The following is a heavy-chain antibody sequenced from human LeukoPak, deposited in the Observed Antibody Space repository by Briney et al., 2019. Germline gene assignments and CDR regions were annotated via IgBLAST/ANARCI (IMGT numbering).Heavy chain of an antibody. V-gene: IGHV4-34*01. Sequence: SETLSLTCAVYGGSFSGYYWSWIRQPPGKGLEWIGEINHSGSTNYNPSLKSRVTISVDTSENQFSLKLSSVTAADTAVYYCARAGLGRSTLPRSDYWGQGTLVTVSS. CDR1: GGSFSGYY. CDR3: ARAGLGRSTLPRSDY. J-gene: IGHJ4*02. D-gene: IGHD2-2*01. CDR2: INHSGST.